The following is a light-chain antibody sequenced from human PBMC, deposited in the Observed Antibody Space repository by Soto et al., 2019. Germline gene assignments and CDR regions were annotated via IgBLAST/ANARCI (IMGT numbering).Light chain of an antibody. CDR3: QQYNGWPWT. CDR2: GAS. Sequence: EIVMTQSPATLSVSPGERVTLSCRASQSAISNLAWYQQRPGQAPRLLMYGASTRATDIPARFSGSGSGTEFTLTITGLQSEDFAVYYCQQYNGWPWTFGLGTKVDIK. J-gene: IGKJ1*01. V-gene: IGKV3-15*01. CDR1: QSAISN.